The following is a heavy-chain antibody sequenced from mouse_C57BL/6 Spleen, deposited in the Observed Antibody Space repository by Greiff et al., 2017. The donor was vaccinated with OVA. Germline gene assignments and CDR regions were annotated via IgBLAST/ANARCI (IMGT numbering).Heavy chain of an antibody. Sequence: QVQLKQPGAELVKPGASVKLSCKASGYTFTSYWMQWVKQRPGQGLEWIGEIDPSDSYTNYNQKFKGKATLTVDTSSSTAYMQLSSLTSEDSAVYYCARKDYRGMDYWGQGTSVTVSS. V-gene: IGHV1-50*01. CDR2: IDPSDSYT. D-gene: IGHD2-13*01. CDR3: ARKDYRGMDY. CDR1: GYTFTSYW. J-gene: IGHJ4*01.